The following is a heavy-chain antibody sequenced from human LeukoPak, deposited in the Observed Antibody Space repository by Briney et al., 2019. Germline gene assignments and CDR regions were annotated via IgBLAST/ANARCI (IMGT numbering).Heavy chain of an antibody. CDR3: ARSYSSSWYGTNWYFDL. J-gene: IGHJ2*01. Sequence: ASVKVSCKASGYTFTSYAMNWVRQAPGQGLEWMGWISTNTGNPTYAQGFTGRFVFSLDTSVSTAYLQISSLKAEDTAVYYCARSYSSSWYGTNWYFDLWGRGTLVTVSS. D-gene: IGHD6-13*01. CDR2: ISTNTGNP. V-gene: IGHV7-4-1*02. CDR1: GYTFTSYA.